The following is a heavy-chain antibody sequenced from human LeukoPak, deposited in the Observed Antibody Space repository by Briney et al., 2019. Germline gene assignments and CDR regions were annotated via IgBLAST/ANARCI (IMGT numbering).Heavy chain of an antibody. D-gene: IGHD3-3*01. Sequence: SETLSLTCTVSGGSISSGSYYWSWIRQPAGKGLEWIGRIYTSGSTNYNPSLKSRVTISVDTSKNQSSLKLSSVTAADTAVYYCARDYPSNYDFWSGYHTGGMDVWGQGTTVTVSS. J-gene: IGHJ6*02. CDR2: IYTSGST. CDR3: ARDYPSNYDFWSGYHTGGMDV. V-gene: IGHV4-61*02. CDR1: GGSISSGSYY.